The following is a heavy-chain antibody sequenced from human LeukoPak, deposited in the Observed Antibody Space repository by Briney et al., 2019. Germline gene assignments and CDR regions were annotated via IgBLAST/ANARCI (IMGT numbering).Heavy chain of an antibody. Sequence: GGSLRLSCAASGFTFSGYSMNWVRQAPGKGLEWVSSISSSSTYIYYADSVEGRFTISRDNAKNSLYLQMNSLRAEDTAVYYCARPARAYCGGDCPIDYWGQGTLVTVSS. V-gene: IGHV3-21*01. CDR1: GFTFSGYS. J-gene: IGHJ4*02. CDR2: ISSSSTYI. D-gene: IGHD2-21*01. CDR3: ARPARAYCGGDCPIDY.